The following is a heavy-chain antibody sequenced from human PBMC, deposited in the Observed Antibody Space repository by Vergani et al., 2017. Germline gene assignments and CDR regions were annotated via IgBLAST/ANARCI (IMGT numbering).Heavy chain of an antibody. Sequence: EAQLVESGGGAVKPGGSLRLSCTASGISFSNYTINWVRQAPGKGLEWVASISSSSAYIDYVDSIKGRFTISRDNAKRSVFLKMNSLRAEDTAVYYCARTGEWMRSNNGPPDYVFALDVWGQGTTVIVSS. CDR3: ARTGEWMRSNNGPPDYVFALDV. V-gene: IGHV3-21*02. J-gene: IGHJ6*02. D-gene: IGHD3-10*01. CDR2: ISSSSAYI. CDR1: GISFSNYT.